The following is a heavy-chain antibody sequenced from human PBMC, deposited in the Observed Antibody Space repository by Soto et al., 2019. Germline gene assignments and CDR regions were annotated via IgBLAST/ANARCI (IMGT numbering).Heavy chain of an antibody. Sequence: GASVKVSCKASGGTFSSYAISWVRQAPGQGLEWMGGIIPIFGTANYAQKFQGRVTITADESTSTAYMELSSLRSEDTAVYYCARFAGATEYYGMDVWGQGTTVPVSS. CDR3: ARFAGATEYYGMDV. V-gene: IGHV1-69*13. CDR1: GGTFSSYA. CDR2: IIPIFGTA. J-gene: IGHJ6*02. D-gene: IGHD1-26*01.